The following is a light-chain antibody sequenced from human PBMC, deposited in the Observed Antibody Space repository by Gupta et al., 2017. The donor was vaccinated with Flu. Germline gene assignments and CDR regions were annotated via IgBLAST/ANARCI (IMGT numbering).Light chain of an antibody. J-gene: IGKJ4*01. Sequence: PTPVSPASGSCSTHSSLVSHSVRNYLDWYLQKPGQAPRLLIYFASNRASGVPARFSGIGSGTEFTLTISSLEPEDFALYYCEHRGSIPLTFGGGTKVEIK. CDR1: HSVRNY. CDR2: FAS. V-gene: IGKV3-11*01. CDR3: EHRGSIPLT.